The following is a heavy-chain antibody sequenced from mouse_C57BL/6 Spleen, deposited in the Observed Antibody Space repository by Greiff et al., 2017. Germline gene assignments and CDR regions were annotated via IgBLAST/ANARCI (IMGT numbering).Heavy chain of an antibody. CDR2: IYPRSGNT. CDR1: GYTFTSYG. V-gene: IGHV1-81*01. CDR3: ARRIYYDYDESYAMDY. D-gene: IGHD2-4*01. Sequence: QVHVKQSGAELARPGASVKLSCKASGYTFTSYGISWVKQRTGQGLEWIGEIYPRSGNTYYNEKFKSKATLTADKSSSTAYMELRRLTSEDSAVYFCARRIYYDYDESYAMDYWGQGTSVTVSS. J-gene: IGHJ4*01.